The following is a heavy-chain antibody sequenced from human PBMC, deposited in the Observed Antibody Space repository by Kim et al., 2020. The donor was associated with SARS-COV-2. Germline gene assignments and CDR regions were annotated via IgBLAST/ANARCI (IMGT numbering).Heavy chain of an antibody. V-gene: IGHV3-23*01. CDR1: GFTFSNYA. CDR3: AKNGRLGVLDY. D-gene: IGHD7-27*01. J-gene: IGHJ4*02. Sequence: GGSLRLSCTASGFTFSNYAMTWVRHVAGEGLQWISSISHTGASTHSADSLKGRFTISRDNSESTVFLQMDRLAAEDTGIYYCAKNGRLGVLDYWGQGSLGTVSS. CDR2: ISHTGAST.